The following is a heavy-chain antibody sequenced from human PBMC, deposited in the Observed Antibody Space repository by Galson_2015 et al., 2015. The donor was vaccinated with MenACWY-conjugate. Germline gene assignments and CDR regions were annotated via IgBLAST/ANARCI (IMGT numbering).Heavy chain of an antibody. J-gene: IGHJ4*02. Sequence: SLRLSCAASGFTFSSYSMNWVRQAPGKGLEWVSYISRRSSTIYYADSVKGRFTISRDNAKNSLYLQMNSLRAEDTAVYYCARDCSGSRCYYLNWGQGTLVTVSS. CDR3: ARDCSGSRCYYLN. CDR2: ISRRSSTI. D-gene: IGHD2-15*01. V-gene: IGHV3-48*04. CDR1: GFTFSSYS.